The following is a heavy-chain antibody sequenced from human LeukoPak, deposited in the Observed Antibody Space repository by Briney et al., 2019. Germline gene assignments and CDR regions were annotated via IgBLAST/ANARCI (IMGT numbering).Heavy chain of an antibody. J-gene: IGHJ4*02. D-gene: IGHD3-22*01. CDR3: AGSYYYDSSGYPQVIDY. Sequence: PSETLSLTCAVSGYSISSGYYWGWIRQPPGKGLEWFGIIYHSGSTYYNPSLKSRVTISVDTSKNQFSLKLSSVTAADTAVYYCAGSYYYDSSGYPQVIDYWGQGTLVTVSS. CDR1: GYSISSGYY. CDR2: IYHSGST. V-gene: IGHV4-38-2*01.